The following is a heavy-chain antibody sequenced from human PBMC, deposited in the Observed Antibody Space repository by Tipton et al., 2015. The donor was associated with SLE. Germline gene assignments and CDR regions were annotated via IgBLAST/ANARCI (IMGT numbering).Heavy chain of an antibody. J-gene: IGHJ6*02. D-gene: IGHD3-3*01. CDR1: GGSISSHY. V-gene: IGHV4-59*11. CDR3: ARPIFGVVRVGMDV. Sequence: TLSLTCTVSGGSISSHYWSWIRQPPGKGLEWIGYIYYSGSTNYNPSLKSRVAISVDTSKNQFSLKLSSVTAADTAVYYCARPIFGVVRVGMDVWGQGTTVTVSS. CDR2: IYYSGST.